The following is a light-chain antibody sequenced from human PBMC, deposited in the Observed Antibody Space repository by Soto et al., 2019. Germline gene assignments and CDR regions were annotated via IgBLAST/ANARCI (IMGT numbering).Light chain of an antibody. Sequence: DLPMTQSPSSVSASVGDRVTITCRASQDISTWLAWYQQKPGKAPKLLIYAASTLQSGVPSRFSGGGSGTAFTLTISSLQPEDFAAYYCLQSNSFPLTFGGGTKVEIK. CDR1: QDISTW. CDR2: AAS. V-gene: IGKV1D-12*01. J-gene: IGKJ4*01. CDR3: LQSNSFPLT.